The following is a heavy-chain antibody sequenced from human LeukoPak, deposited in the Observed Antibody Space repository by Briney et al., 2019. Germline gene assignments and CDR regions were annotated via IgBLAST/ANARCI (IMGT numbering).Heavy chain of an antibody. CDR2: MNPNSGNT. J-gene: IGHJ4*02. CDR3: ARVLRIAAAGTVDY. Sequence: ASVKVSCKSSGYTFTSYDINWVRQATGQGREWMGWMNPNSGNTRYAQKFQGRVTMTRNTSISTAYMELNRLRSEDTAVYYCARVLRIAAAGTVDYWGQGTLVSVFS. V-gene: IGHV1-8*01. CDR1: GYTFTSYD. D-gene: IGHD6-13*01.